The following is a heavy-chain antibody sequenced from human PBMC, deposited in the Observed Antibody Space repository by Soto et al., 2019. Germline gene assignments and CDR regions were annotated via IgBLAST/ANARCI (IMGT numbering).Heavy chain of an antibody. V-gene: IGHV3-23*01. CDR2: ISGSGGST. CDR1: GFTFSSYA. D-gene: IGHD3-3*01. Sequence: EVQLLESGGGLVQPGGSLRLSCAASGFTFSSYAMSWVRQAPGKGLEWVSAISGSGGSTYYADSVKGRFTISRDNSKNTLYLQMNSLRVEDTAVYYCAKENPSGLETYYYFWSGYYYWGQGTLVTVSS. CDR3: AKENPSGLETYYYFWSGYYY. J-gene: IGHJ4*02.